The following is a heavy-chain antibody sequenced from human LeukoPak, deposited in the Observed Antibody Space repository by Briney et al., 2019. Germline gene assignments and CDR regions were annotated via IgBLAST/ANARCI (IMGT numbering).Heavy chain of an antibody. J-gene: IGHJ4*02. CDR3: RLWSGESPGGY. CDR1: ALTFSKAW. CDR2: IKSKTDGGTT. D-gene: IGHD3-10*01. V-gene: IGHV3-15*01. Sequence: GGALRLSCAASALTFSKAWMIWWRRAPGQGREWLSRIKSKTDGGTTDYASPYRGIFTISRADSTNTMDLQMNRMKREDTAVYYCRLWSGESPGGYWGQGNLVTVSS.